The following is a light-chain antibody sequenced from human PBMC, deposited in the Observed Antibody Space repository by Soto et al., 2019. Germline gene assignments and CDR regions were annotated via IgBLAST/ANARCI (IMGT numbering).Light chain of an antibody. CDR3: VSYAPSTTLYV. J-gene: IGLJ1*01. Sequence: QSVLTQPASVSGSPGQSITISCTATSSDVGIFNYVSWYHQHPGKAPKLMIYEVTSRPSGVSNRFSGSKPGNTASLTISGLQAEDEADYYCVSYAPSTTLYVFGSGTKVTV. CDR1: SSDVGIFNY. CDR2: EVT. V-gene: IGLV2-14*01.